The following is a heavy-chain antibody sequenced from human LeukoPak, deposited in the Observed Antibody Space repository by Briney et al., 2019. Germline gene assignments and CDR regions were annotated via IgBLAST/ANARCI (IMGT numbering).Heavy chain of an antibody. CDR3: ARPIGTITMIRGVIRRSGWFDP. V-gene: IGHV5-51*01. CDR1: GYSFTSYW. D-gene: IGHD3-10*01. J-gene: IGHJ5*02. Sequence: KPGESLEISCKGSGYSFTSYWIGWVRQMPGKGLEWMGIIYPRDSDTRYSPSFQGQVTISADKSVSTAYLQWSSLKASDTAMYYYARPIGTITMIRGVIRRSGWFDPWGQGTLVTVSS. CDR2: IYPRDSDT.